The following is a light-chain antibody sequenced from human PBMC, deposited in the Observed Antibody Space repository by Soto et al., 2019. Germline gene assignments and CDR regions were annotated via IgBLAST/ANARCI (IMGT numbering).Light chain of an antibody. Sequence: EIVLTQSPGTLYLSPGERATLSCRASQSIDTYLAWYQQKPGQAPRLLIYYTSKRATGIPARFSGSGSGTDFTLTIISLEPEDFAFYYCQQRTTWPALSFGGGTRVEL. J-gene: IGKJ4*01. V-gene: IGKV3-11*01. CDR3: QQRTTWPALS. CDR2: YTS. CDR1: QSIDTY.